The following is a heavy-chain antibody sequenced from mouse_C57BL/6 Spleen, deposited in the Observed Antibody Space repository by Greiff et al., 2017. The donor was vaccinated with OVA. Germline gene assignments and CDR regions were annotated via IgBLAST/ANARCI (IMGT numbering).Heavy chain of an antibody. Sequence: VQLKQSGPGLVKPSQSLSLTCSVTGYSITSGYYWNWIRQFPGNKLEWMGYISYDGSNNYNPSLKNRISITRDTSKNQFFLKLNSVTTEDTATYYCARENLPYFDYWGQGTTLTVSS. CDR3: ARENLPYFDY. J-gene: IGHJ2*01. D-gene: IGHD5-1*01. CDR2: ISYDGSN. CDR1: GYSITSGYY. V-gene: IGHV3-6*01.